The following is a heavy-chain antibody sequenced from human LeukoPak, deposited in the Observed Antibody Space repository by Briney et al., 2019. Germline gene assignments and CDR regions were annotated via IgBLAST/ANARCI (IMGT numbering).Heavy chain of an antibody. CDR2: IRYDGSNQ. CDR1: GFTFSDFG. CDR3: AREVGPLDY. J-gene: IGHJ4*02. Sequence: GGSLSRSCAASGFTFSDFGMHWVRQAPGKGLEWVAFIRYDGSNQYYADSVKGRFTISRDNSKNTLYLQMSLTTEDTAVYYCAREVGPLDYWGQGTLVTVSS. V-gene: IGHV3-30*02.